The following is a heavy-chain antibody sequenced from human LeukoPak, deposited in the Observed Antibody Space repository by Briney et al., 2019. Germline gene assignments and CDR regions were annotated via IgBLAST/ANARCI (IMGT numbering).Heavy chain of an antibody. Sequence: GGSLRLSCAASGFTFSDSGMNWVRQAPGKGLEWVSFISSSSSYIYFADSMRGRFTISRDNAKHLVYLQMNSLRAEDTGVYYCARGHTLSAFDYWGQGTLVTVSS. J-gene: IGHJ4*02. CDR3: ARGHTLSAFDY. V-gene: IGHV3-21*01. CDR2: ISSSSSYI. CDR1: GFTFSDSG. D-gene: IGHD1-26*01.